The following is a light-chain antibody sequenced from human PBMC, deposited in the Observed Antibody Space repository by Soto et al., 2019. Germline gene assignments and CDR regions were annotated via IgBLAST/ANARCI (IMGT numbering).Light chain of an antibody. CDR2: GNS. CDR3: QSYDTSLSGWV. Sequence: QSVLTQPPSVSGAPGQRITISCTGSSSNIGAGYDVYWYQQLPGTAPKLLIYGNSNRPSGVPNRFSGSKSGTTASLAITGIHAEDEADYYCQSYDTSLSGWVFGGGTKLTVL. J-gene: IGLJ3*02. CDR1: SSNIGAGYD. V-gene: IGLV1-40*01.